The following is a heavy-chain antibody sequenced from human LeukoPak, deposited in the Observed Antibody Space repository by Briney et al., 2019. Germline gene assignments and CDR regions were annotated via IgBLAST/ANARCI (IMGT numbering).Heavy chain of an antibody. D-gene: IGHD2/OR15-2a*01. CDR3: ARNMGDY. J-gene: IGHJ4*02. V-gene: IGHV3-7*04. CDR1: GFTFSTYW. CDR2: INQDGTEK. Sequence: GGSLRLSCAASGFTFSTYWMTWVPQAPGKGLEWVANINQDGTEKNYVDSVKGRLTISRDNAKNSLYLQMNSLRAEDTAVYYCARNMGDYWGQGTLVTVSS.